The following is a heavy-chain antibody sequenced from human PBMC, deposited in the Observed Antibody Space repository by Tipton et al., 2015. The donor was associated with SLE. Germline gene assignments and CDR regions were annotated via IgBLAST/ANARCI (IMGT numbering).Heavy chain of an antibody. Sequence: SLRLSCAASGFTVSSNYMSWVRQAPGKGLEWVAVISYDGSNKYYADPVKGRFTISRDNSKNTLYLQMNSLRAEDTAVYYCAKEQLVPDYFDYWGQGTLVTVSS. CDR3: AKEQLVPDYFDY. D-gene: IGHD6-13*01. J-gene: IGHJ4*02. V-gene: IGHV3-30*18. CDR2: ISYDGSNK. CDR1: GFTVSSNY.